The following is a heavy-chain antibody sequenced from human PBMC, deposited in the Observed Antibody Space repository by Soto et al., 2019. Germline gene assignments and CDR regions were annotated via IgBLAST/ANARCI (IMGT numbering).Heavy chain of an antibody. V-gene: IGHV4-34*01. D-gene: IGHD3-10*01. J-gene: IGHJ4*02. CDR3: ATSLWFGTQPEI. CDR2: ISPSGTT. Sequence: SETLSLTCAVYGGSFSNNYWTWFRQPPGKGLEWIGEISPSGTTKYIPSLKSRGTISVDTSRRQFFLKVTSVSAADTAVYYCATSLWFGTQPEIWGPGTLVTSP. CDR1: GGSFSNNY.